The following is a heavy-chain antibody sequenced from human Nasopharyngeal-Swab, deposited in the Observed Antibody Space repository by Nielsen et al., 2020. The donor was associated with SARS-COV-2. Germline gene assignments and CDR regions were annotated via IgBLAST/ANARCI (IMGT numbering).Heavy chain of an antibody. Sequence: GGSLRLSCAASGFTFSSYAMSWVRQAPGKGLEWVSAISGSGGSTYYADSVKGRFTISRDNSKNTLYLQMNSLRAEDTAVYYCAKDLASGGSSSWTGFFYYYYGMDVWGQGTTVTVSS. D-gene: IGHD6-13*01. V-gene: IGHV3-23*01. CDR3: AKDLASGGSSSWTGFFYYYYGMDV. J-gene: IGHJ6*02. CDR2: ISGSGGST. CDR1: GFTFSSYA.